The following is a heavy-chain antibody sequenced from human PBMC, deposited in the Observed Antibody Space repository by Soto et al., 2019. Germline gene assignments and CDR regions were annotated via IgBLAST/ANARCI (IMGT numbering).Heavy chain of an antibody. Sequence: GGSLRLSCAASGFTFSSYGMHWVRQAPGKGLEWVAVISYDGSNKYYADSVKGRFTISRDNSKNTLYLQMNSLRAEDTAVYYCAKDHILYDILMEYYFDYWGQGTLVTVSS. V-gene: IGHV3-30*18. CDR3: AKDHILYDILMEYYFDY. CDR2: ISYDGSNK. CDR1: GFTFSSYG. D-gene: IGHD3-9*01. J-gene: IGHJ4*02.